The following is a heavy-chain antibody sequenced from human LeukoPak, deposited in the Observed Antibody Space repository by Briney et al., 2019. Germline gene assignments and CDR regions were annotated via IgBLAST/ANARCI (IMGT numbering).Heavy chain of an antibody. CDR3: ARHSGHSSWYYGLDV. D-gene: IGHD6-13*01. V-gene: IGHV1-69*13. CDR1: GGTFSNHA. Sequence: SVKVSCKASGGTFSNHAFSWVRQAPGQGLEWMGGIIPIDDSTNYVQKSQDRVMITADEATNIIYMELGSLKSEDTAEYYCARHSGHSSWYYGLDVWGQGTTVIVSS. CDR2: IIPIDDST. J-gene: IGHJ6*02.